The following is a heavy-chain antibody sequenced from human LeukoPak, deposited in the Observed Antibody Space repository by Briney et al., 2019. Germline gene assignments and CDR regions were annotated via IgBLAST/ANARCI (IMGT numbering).Heavy chain of an antibody. CDR3: AKSPHGSWWYYFDY. D-gene: IGHD6-13*01. J-gene: IGHJ4*02. CDR1: GFTFCEYA. CDR2: ISGSGGST. V-gene: IGHV3-23*01. Sequence: GGSLRLSCTASGFTFCEYAMSWVRQAPGKGLEWVSAISGSGGSTYYADSVKGRFTISRDNSKNTLYLQMNSLRAEDTAVYYCAKSPHGSWWYYFDYWGQGTLVTVSS.